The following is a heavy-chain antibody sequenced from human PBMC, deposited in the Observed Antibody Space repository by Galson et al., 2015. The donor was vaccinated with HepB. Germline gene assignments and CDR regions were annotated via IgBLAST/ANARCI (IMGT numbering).Heavy chain of an antibody. V-gene: IGHV4-30-2*01. CDR1: GGSISSGGYS. CDR3: ARNAEAGGAFDI. Sequence: TLSLTCAVSGGSISSGGYSWSWIRQPPGEGLEWIGYIYHSGSTYYNPSLKSRVTISVDRSKNQFSLKLSSVTAADTAVYYCARNAEAGGAFDIWGQGTMVTVSS. D-gene: IGHD3-10*01. CDR2: IYHSGST. J-gene: IGHJ3*02.